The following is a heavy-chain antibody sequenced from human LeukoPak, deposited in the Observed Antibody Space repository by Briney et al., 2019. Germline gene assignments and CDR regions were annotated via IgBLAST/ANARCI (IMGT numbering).Heavy chain of an antibody. Sequence: GGSLRLSCAASGFTFSSYAMSWVRQAPGKGLEWVSAISGRGGSTYYADSVKGRFTISRDNSKNTLYLQMNSLRAEDTAVYYCAKNDDPPYSRVVVPAASDYWGQGTLVTVSS. CDR2: ISGRGGST. J-gene: IGHJ4*02. CDR1: GFTFSSYA. V-gene: IGHV3-23*01. D-gene: IGHD2-2*01. CDR3: AKNDDPPYSRVVVPAASDY.